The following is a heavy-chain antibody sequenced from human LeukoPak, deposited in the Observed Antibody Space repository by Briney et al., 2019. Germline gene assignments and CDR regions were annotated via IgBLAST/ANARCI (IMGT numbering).Heavy chain of an antibody. CDR3: ARGSTVSYYYYMDV. Sequence: GGSLRLSCAASGFTFSDYYMTWIRQAPGRGLEWISYMSSTGDTIYYADSVKGRFTISRDNSKNTLYLQMNSLRAEDTAVYYCARGSTVSYYYYMDVWAKGTTVTVSS. V-gene: IGHV3-11*04. J-gene: IGHJ6*03. D-gene: IGHD4-17*01. CDR2: MSSTGDTI. CDR1: GFTFSDYY.